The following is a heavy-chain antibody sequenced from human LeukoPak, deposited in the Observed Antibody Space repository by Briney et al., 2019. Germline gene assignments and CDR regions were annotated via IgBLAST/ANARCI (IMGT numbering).Heavy chain of an antibody. CDR1: GFTVRSNY. CDR2: IYSGGST. Sequence: GGSLRLSCAASGFTVRSNYMSWLPQAPGKGLEWVSVIYSGGSTYYADSVKGRFTISRDNSKNTLYLQMNSLRAEDTAVYYCARDFGYYGSGSYAFDYWGQGTLVTVSS. J-gene: IGHJ4*02. D-gene: IGHD3-10*01. CDR3: ARDFGYYGSGSYAFDY. V-gene: IGHV3-53*01.